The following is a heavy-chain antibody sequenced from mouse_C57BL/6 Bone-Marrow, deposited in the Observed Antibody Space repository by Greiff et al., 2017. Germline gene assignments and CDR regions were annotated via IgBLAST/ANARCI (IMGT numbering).Heavy chain of an antibody. D-gene: IGHD2-5*01. CDR1: GYTFTSYW. Sequence: QVQLQQPGAELVMPGASVKLSCKASGYTFTSYWMHWVKQRPGQGLEWIGEIDPSDSYTNYNPKFKGKSTLTVDKSSSTAYMQRSSLTSEDAAVYYGARTLYSNYGAYWGQGTLVTVSA. CDR2: IDPSDSYT. J-gene: IGHJ3*01. V-gene: IGHV1-69*01. CDR3: ARTLYSNYGAY.